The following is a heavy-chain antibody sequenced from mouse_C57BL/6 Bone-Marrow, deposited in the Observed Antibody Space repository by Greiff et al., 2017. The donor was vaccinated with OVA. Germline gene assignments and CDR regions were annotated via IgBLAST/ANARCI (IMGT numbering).Heavy chain of an antibody. CDR3: ARDPDYGFAY. Sequence: EVQRVESGGGLVKPGGSLKLSCAASGFTFSSYAMSWVRQTPEKRLEWVATISDGGSYTYYPDNVKGRFTISRDNAKNNLYLQMSHLKSEDTAMYYCARDPDYGFAYWGQGTLVTVSA. CDR1: GFTFSSYA. J-gene: IGHJ3*01. CDR2: ISDGGSYT. V-gene: IGHV5-4*01. D-gene: IGHD2-4*01.